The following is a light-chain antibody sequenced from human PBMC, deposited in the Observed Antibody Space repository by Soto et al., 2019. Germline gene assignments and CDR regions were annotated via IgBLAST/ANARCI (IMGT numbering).Light chain of an antibody. V-gene: IGKV2-30*01. J-gene: IGKJ3*01. CDR2: KVS. Sequence: DVVMTQSPLSLPVTLGQPASISCRSSQSLVYSDGNTYLNWFQQRPGQSPRRLIYKVSNRDSGVPARVSGSGSGTDFTLKISRLEAEDVGGYYCMQGTHWPPFTFGPGTKVDIK. CDR3: MQGTHWPPFT. CDR1: QSLVYSDGNTY.